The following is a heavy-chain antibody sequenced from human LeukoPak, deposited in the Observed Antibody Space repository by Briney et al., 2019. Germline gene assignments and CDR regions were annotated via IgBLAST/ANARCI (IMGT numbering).Heavy chain of an antibody. CDR3: VGGTGY. V-gene: IGHV3-64D*06. J-gene: IGHJ4*02. CDR1: GFTFSTYV. CDR2: ISSNGDNT. Sequence: VGSLRLSCSVSGFTFSTYVMHWVRQAPGKGLEYVSAISSNGDNTYYADTVKGRFTISRDNSKNTLYLQMSSLRADDTAVYYCVGGTGYWGQGTLVTVSS.